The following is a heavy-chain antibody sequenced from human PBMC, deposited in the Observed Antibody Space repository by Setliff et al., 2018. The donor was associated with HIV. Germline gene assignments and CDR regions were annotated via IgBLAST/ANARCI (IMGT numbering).Heavy chain of an antibody. V-gene: IGHV1-8*02. J-gene: IGHJ3*02. D-gene: IGHD3-22*01. Sequence: ASVKVSCKTSGDTFTSYDINWVRQAAGHGLEWMGWMTPYSGNTGYAQKFQGRVSMTRNTSISTAYMELSSLGSEDTAVYYCATRAYDSRGYLRSRVSGAAFDIWGQGTMVTVSS. CDR1: GDTFTSYD. CDR2: MTPYSGNT. CDR3: ATRAYDSRGYLRSRVSGAAFDI.